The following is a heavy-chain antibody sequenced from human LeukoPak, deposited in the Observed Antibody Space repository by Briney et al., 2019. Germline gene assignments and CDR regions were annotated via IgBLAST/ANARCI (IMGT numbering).Heavy chain of an antibody. CDR2: IYYSGST. CDR1: GGSFSGYY. V-gene: IGHV4-34*01. J-gene: IGHJ4*02. CDR3: ASLQQLSNFDY. Sequence: PSETLSLTCAVYGGSFSGYYWSWIRQPPGKGLEWIGYIYYSGSTYYNPSLKSRVTISVDTSKNQFSLKLSSVTAADTAVYYCASLQQLSNFDYWGQGTLVTVSS. D-gene: IGHD3-16*02.